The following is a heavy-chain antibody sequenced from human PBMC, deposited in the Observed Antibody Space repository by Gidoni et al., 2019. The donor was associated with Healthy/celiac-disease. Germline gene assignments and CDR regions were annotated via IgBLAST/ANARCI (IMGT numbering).Heavy chain of an antibody. V-gene: IGHV3-21*01. Sequence: EVQLVESGGGLVQPGGSLRLSCAASGFTLSSYRMNWVRQAPGKGLAWVSSISSSSSYIYYADSVKGRFTISRDNAKNSLYLQMNSLRAEDTAVYYCARVTSITIFGVVINGIDYWGQGTLVTVSS. CDR1: GFTLSSYR. CDR2: ISSSSSYI. D-gene: IGHD3-3*01. CDR3: ARVTSITIFGVVINGIDY. J-gene: IGHJ4*02.